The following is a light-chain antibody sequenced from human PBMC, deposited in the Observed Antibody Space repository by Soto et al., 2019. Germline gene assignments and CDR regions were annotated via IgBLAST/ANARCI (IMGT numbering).Light chain of an antibody. V-gene: IGLV1-40*01. J-gene: IGLJ1*01. Sequence: QSVLTQPPSVSGAPGQRVTISCTGSSSNIGAGYDVHWYQQLPGTAPKLLIYGNSNRPSGVPDRFSGSKSGTSASLAITGIPAEDEADYYCQSYDSSLSGYVFGTGTKLTVL. CDR3: QSYDSSLSGYV. CDR1: SSNIGAGYD. CDR2: GNS.